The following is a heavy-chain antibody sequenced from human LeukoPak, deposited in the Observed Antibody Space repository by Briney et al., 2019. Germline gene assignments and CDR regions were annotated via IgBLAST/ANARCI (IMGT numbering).Heavy chain of an antibody. CDR3: AKDSLDIVSFVVGVVVPAAYDY. CDR2: ISGSGGST. V-gene: IGHV3-23*01. Sequence: QPGGSLRLSCAASGFTVSSNYMSWVRQAPGKGLEWVSAISGSGGSTYYADSVKGRFTISRDNSKNTLYLQMNSLRAEDTAVYYCAKDSLDIVSFVVGVVVPAAYDYWGQGTLVTVSS. CDR1: GFTVSSNY. D-gene: IGHD2-2*01. J-gene: IGHJ4*02.